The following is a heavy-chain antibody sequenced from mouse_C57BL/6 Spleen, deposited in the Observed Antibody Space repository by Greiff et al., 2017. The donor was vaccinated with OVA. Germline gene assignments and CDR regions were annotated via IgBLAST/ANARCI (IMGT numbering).Heavy chain of an antibody. Sequence: EVKVVESGGGLVKPGGSLKLSCAASGFTFSDYGMHWVRQAPEKGLEWVAYISSGSSTIYYADTVKGRFTISRDNAKNTLYLQMTGLRSEDTAMYYCARTYGSSYAMDYWGQGTSVTVSS. CDR3: ARTYGSSYAMDY. D-gene: IGHD1-1*01. CDR1: GFTFSDYG. J-gene: IGHJ4*01. V-gene: IGHV5-17*01. CDR2: ISSGSSTI.